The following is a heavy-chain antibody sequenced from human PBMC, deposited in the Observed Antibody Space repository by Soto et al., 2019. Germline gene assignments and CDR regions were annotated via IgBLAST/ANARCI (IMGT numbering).Heavy chain of an antibody. V-gene: IGHV3-30*03. CDR2: ISYDGSNK. CDR1: GFTFSSYG. CDR3: ATDIAVAGQDY. D-gene: IGHD6-19*01. J-gene: IGHJ4*02. Sequence: QVQLVESGGGVVQPGRSLRLSCAASGFTFSSYGMHWVRQAPGKGLEWVAVISYDGSNKYYADSVKGRFTISRDNSKNTLYLQMNSLRAEDTAVYYCATDIAVAGQDYWGQGTLFTVSS.